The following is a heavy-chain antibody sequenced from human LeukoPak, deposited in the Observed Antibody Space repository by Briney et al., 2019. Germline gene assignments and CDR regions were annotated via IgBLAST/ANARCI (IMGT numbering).Heavy chain of an antibody. J-gene: IGHJ4*02. CDR3: ARASGSGYDIDY. CDR1: GCTFSSYA. Sequence: SVKVSCKASGCTFSSYAISWVRQAPGQGLEWMGRIIPIFGTANYAQKFQGRVTITTDESTSTAYMELSSLRSEDTAVYYCARASGSGYDIDYWGQGTLVTVSS. V-gene: IGHV1-69*05. CDR2: IIPIFGTA. D-gene: IGHD5-12*01.